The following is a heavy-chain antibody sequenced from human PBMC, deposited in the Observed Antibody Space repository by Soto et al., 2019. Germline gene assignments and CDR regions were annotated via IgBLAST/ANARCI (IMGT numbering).Heavy chain of an antibody. D-gene: IGHD6-13*01. J-gene: IGHJ4*02. CDR2: LSFDGRSK. Sequence: QVQLVESGGGVVQPGRSLRLSCAASGFTFSNYAMHWVRQAPGKGLEWVAVLSFDGRSKYYADSVNGRITLSRDNSKNTLFLQMNSLRPEDTGVYYCTRGEAASGTSPIYFDYWGQGARVTVSS. CDR3: TRGEAASGTSPIYFDY. CDR1: GFTFSNYA. V-gene: IGHV3-30*04.